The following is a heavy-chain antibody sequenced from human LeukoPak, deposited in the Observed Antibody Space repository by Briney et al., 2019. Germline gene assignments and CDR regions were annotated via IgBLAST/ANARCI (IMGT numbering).Heavy chain of an antibody. Sequence: SETLSLTCAVSGPSINNKKWWSWVRQPPGKGLEWIGEIYQGGSTNYNPSLKSRVTISVDKSKNQFSLKLTSVTAADTAVYYCAKSGDYCLDYWGPGTLVTVSS. CDR3: AKSGDYCLDY. V-gene: IGHV4-4*02. J-gene: IGHJ4*02. CDR2: IYQGGST. CDR1: GPSINNKKW. D-gene: IGHD3-3*01.